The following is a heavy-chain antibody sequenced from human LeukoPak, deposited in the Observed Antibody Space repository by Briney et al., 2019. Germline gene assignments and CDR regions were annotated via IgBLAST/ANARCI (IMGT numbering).Heavy chain of an antibody. Sequence: ASVKVSCKASGYTFINFAINWGRQAPGQRPEWMGWMNPNSGNTGYAQKFEGRVTMTRNTPISTAYMELSSLRSEDTAVYYCARGLGVGATNYFDYWGQGTLVTVSS. CDR2: MNPNSGNT. J-gene: IGHJ4*02. D-gene: IGHD1-26*01. CDR3: ARGLGVGATNYFDY. V-gene: IGHV1-8*01. CDR1: GYTFINFA.